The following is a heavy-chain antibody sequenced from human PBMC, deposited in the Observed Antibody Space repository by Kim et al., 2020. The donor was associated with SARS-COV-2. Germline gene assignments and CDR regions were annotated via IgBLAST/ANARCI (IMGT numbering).Heavy chain of an antibody. CDR1: GFTVSSNY. CDR2: IYSGGST. J-gene: IGHJ6*02. Sequence: GGSLRLSCAASGFTVSSNYMSWVRQAPGKGLEWVSVIYSGGSTYYADSVKGRFTISRDNSKNTLYLQMNSLRAEDTAVYYCARDRIKAGGYGTYYYGMDVWGQGTTVTVSS. V-gene: IGHV3-66*02. CDR3: ARDRIKAGGYGTYYYGMDV. D-gene: IGHD5-12*01.